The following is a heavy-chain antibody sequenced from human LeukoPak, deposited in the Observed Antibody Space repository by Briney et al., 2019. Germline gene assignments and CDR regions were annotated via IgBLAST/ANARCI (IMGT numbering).Heavy chain of an antibody. CDR3: ARMYYYDSSGYYYHLDY. V-gene: IGHV3-48*01. D-gene: IGHD3-22*01. Sequence: GSLRLSCAASGFTFSSYSMNWVRQAPGKGLELVSYISSSSSTIYYADSVKGRFTISRDNAKNSLYLQMNSLRAEDTAVYYCARMYYYDSSGYYYHLDYWGQGTLVTVSS. CDR1: GFTFSSYS. J-gene: IGHJ4*02. CDR2: ISSSSSTI.